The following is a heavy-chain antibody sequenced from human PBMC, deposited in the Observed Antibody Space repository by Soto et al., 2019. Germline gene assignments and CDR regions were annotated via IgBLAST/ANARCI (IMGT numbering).Heavy chain of an antibody. CDR2: ISGSGGST. V-gene: IGHV3-23*01. CDR1: GFTFSSYA. D-gene: IGHD3-10*01. Sequence: EVQLLESGGGLVQPGGSLRLSCAASGFTFSSYAMSWVRQAPGKGLEWVSAISGSGGSTYYADSVEGRFTISRDNSKNTLYLKMNSLRAEDTAVYYWPKGKGWFGAFDSWGQGPWSPSPQ. CDR3: PKGKGWFGAFDS. J-gene: IGHJ4*02.